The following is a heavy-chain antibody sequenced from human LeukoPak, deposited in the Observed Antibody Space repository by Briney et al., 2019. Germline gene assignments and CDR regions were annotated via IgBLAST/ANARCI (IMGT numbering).Heavy chain of an antibody. V-gene: IGHV1-18*01. J-gene: IGHJ4*02. CDR3: ARVLGGSYFRTHDY. Sequence: ASVKVSCKASGYTFTSYGISWVRQAPGQGLEWMGWISTYNGNTNYAQKLQGRVTMTTDTSTSTAYMDLRSLRSDDTAVYYCARVLGGSYFRTHDYWGQGTLVTVSS. CDR1: GYTFTSYG. CDR2: ISTYNGNT. D-gene: IGHD1-26*01.